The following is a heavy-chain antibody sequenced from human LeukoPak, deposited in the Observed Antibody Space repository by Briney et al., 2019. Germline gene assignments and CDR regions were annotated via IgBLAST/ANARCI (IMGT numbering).Heavy chain of an antibody. J-gene: IGHJ4*02. V-gene: IGHV3-23*01. CDR2: VSTTGADT. CDR3: AKDRSGFGANDY. D-gene: IGHD3-10*01. CDR1: GFTFSRYD. Sequence: GGTLRLSCAASGFTFSRYDMSWVRQAPGKGLKWVSTVSTTGADTFYADSFKGRFTISRDNSKNTLYLQMDSLRAEDTAVYYCAKDRSGFGANDYWGQGTLVTVSS.